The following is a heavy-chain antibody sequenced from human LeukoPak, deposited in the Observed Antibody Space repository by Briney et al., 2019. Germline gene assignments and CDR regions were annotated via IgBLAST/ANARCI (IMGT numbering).Heavy chain of an antibody. CDR3: AKGRSVITFGGLIVYYFDY. Sequence: GGSLRLSCAASGFTFSDFGMSWVRQAPGKGLEWVSAISGSGVSTCYADSVKGRFTISRDNSKNTLYLQMSSLRAEDTAVYYCAKGRSVITFGGLIVYYFDYWGQGTLVTVSS. CDR1: GFTFSDFG. CDR2: ISGSGVST. V-gene: IGHV3-23*01. J-gene: IGHJ4*02. D-gene: IGHD3-16*02.